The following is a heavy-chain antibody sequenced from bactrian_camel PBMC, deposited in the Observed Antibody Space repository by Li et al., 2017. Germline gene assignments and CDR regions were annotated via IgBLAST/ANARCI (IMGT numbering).Heavy chain of an antibody. J-gene: IGHJ4*01. CDR2: ISSYGLT. Sequence: HVQLVESGGGSVQSGGSTRLSCSASGSAFDNSDMGWFRQAPGNECELVGTISSYGLTYYSASVAGRFTISQDNAKIELQMNNLKPEDTAMYYCAADSQMTPDMWLIRHNIKTVRFRGQGTQVTVS. CDR1: GSAFDNSD. D-gene: IGHD1*01. V-gene: IGHV3S55*01. CDR3: AADSQMTPDMWLIRHNIKTVRF.